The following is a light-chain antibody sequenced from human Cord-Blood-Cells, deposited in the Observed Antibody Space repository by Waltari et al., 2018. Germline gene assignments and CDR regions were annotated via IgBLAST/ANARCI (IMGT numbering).Light chain of an antibody. CDR1: SGLSSHA. CDR3: QTWGTGINWV. CDR2: LNSDGSH. V-gene: IGLV4-69*01. Sequence: QLVLTPSPSASASLGASVTLTCTLRSGLSSHAIAWQHQQPEKGPRYLMKLNSDGSHSKGDGIPDRFSGSSSGAERYLTISSLQSEDEADYYCQTWGTGINWVFGGGTKLTVL. J-gene: IGLJ3*02.